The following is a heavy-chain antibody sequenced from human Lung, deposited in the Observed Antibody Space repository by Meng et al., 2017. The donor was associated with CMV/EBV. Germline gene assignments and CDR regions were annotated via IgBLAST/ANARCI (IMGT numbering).Heavy chain of an antibody. V-gene: IGHV2-5*02. D-gene: IGHD3-9*01. CDR3: ASNGLLRSFDWLSHGGC. J-gene: IGHJ4*02. CDR1: GFSLSTSGVA. CDR2: IYWDDDK. Sequence: QITLKESGPTLVKPTQTPTLTCTFSGFSLSTSGVAVGWIRQPPGKALEWLALIYWDDDKRYSPSLKSRLTITKDTSKNQVVLTMTNMDPVDTATYYCASNGLLRSFDWLSHGGCWGQGTLVTVSS.